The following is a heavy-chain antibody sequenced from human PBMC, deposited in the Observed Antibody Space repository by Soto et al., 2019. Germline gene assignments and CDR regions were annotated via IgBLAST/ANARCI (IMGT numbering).Heavy chain of an antibody. V-gene: IGHV3-7*01. Sequence: GGSLRLSCAASGFTFSSYWMSWVRQAPGKGLEWVANIKQDGSEKYYVDSVKGRFTISRDNAKNSLYLQMNSLRAEDTAVYYCAREVGGGQWLAHTLVAMDVWGKGTTVTVSS. CDR1: GFTFSSYW. CDR3: AREVGGGQWLAHTLVAMDV. J-gene: IGHJ6*03. D-gene: IGHD6-19*01. CDR2: IKQDGSEK.